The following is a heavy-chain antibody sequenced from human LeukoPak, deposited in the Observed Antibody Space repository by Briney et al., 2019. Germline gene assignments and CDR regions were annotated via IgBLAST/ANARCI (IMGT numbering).Heavy chain of an antibody. CDR3: ARHGRYCSGGSCYSSAFDI. D-gene: IGHD2-15*01. CDR2: INHSGST. V-gene: IGHV4-34*01. J-gene: IGHJ3*02. CDR1: GGSFSGYY. Sequence: SETLSLTCAVYGGSFSGYYWSWIRQPPGKGLEWIGEINHSGSTYYNPSLKSRVTISVDTSKNQFSPKLSSVTAADTAVYYCARHGRYCSGGSCYSSAFDIWGQGTMVTVSS.